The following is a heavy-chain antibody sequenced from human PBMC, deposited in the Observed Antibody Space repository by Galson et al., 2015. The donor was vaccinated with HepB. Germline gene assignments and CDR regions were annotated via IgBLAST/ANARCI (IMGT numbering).Heavy chain of an antibody. CDR2: INHSGST. J-gene: IGHJ6*02. V-gene: IGHV4-34*01. D-gene: IGHD3-10*01. CDR1: GGSFSGYY. Sequence: SLTCAVYGGSFSGYYWSWIRQPPGKGLEWIGEINHSGSTNYNPSLKGRVTISVDTSKNQFSLKLSSVTAADTAVYYCARCFDVLLWFGEFGPLYGMDVWGQGTTVTVSS. CDR3: ARCFDVLLWFGEFGPLYGMDV.